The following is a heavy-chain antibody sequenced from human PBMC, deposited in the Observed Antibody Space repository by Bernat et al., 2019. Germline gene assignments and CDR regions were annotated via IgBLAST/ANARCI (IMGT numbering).Heavy chain of an antibody. CDR1: GFSFTSYW. V-gene: IGHV5-51*01. D-gene: IGHD3-10*01. CDR3: ARQTGDGWFREGDWFDP. J-gene: IGHJ5*02. Sequence: EVQLVQSGAEVKKPGESLKISCKGSGFSFTSYWIGWVRQMPGKGLEWMGIIYPGDSDTRYTSSFQGQVTISADKSISTAYLQWSSLKASDTAMYYCARQTGDGWFREGDWFDPWGQGTLVTVSS. CDR2: IYPGDSDT.